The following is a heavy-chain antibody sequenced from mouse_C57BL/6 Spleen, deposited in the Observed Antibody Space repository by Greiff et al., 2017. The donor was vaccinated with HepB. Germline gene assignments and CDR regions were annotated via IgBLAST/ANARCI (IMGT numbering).Heavy chain of an antibody. D-gene: IGHD2-10*01. V-gene: IGHV1-4*01. CDR2: INPSSGYT. J-gene: IGHJ4*01. Sequence: VQLQQSGAELARPGASVKMSCKASGYTFTSYTMHWVKQRPGQGLEWIGYINPSSGYTKYNQKFKDKATLTADKSSSTAYMQLSSLTSEDSAVYYCARSLLLASALDYWGQGTSVTVSS. CDR3: ARSLLLASALDY. CDR1: GYTFTSYT.